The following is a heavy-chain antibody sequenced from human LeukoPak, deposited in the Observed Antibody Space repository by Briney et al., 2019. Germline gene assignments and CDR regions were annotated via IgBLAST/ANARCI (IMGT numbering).Heavy chain of an antibody. CDR2: ISASGST. V-gene: IGHV4-4*07. Sequence: PSGTLSLTCTVSGGSISSSCWSWIRQPGGKGLEWIGRISASGSTNYTPSLKSRVTMSVDTSKNQFSLELSSVTAADTAVYYCARRMGTSGWLDYWGQGTLVTVSS. D-gene: IGHD6-19*01. J-gene: IGHJ4*02. CDR3: ARRMGTSGWLDY. CDR1: GGSISSSC.